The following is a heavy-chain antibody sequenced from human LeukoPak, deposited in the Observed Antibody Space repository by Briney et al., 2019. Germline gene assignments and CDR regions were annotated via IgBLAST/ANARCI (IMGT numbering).Heavy chain of an antibody. Sequence: SETLSLTCTISGGSISSTTYSWGWIRQPPGKGLEWIGNISYTGNTCYNPSLKSRVTLSVDTSKNQFSLKLSSVPAADTAVYYCARHYGPWGQGTLVTVSS. CDR2: ISYTGNT. CDR3: ARHYGP. D-gene: IGHD3-10*01. CDR1: GGSISSTTYS. J-gene: IGHJ5*02. V-gene: IGHV4-39*01.